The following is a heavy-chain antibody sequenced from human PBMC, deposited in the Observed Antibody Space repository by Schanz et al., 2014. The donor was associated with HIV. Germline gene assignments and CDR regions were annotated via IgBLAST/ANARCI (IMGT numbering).Heavy chain of an antibody. CDR3: ARDVSHDSSGHYSDYYYGMDV. CDR2: IWYDGTNI. D-gene: IGHD3-22*01. Sequence: VQLVESGGGLVKPGGSRRLSCAASGFTFRNFGMHWVRQAPGKGLEWVAVIWYDGTNIDYADSVKGRFTVSRDNSKNTLYLEMNSLRPEDTAVYYCARDVSHDSSGHYSDYYYGMDVWGQGTLVTVSS. V-gene: IGHV3-33*01. CDR1: GFTFRNFG. J-gene: IGHJ6*02.